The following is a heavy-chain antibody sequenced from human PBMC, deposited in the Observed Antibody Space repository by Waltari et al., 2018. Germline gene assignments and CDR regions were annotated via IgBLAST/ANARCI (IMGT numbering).Heavy chain of an antibody. CDR1: GFLFSDDP. CDR3: AREYFDL. J-gene: IGHJ2*01. Sequence: EVPLVESGGGLVKPGGSLRLSCAASGFLFSDDPMNWVRQAPGKGLEWVSSINSRGSDIYYADSVKGRFTISRDNAKNSLYLQMNSLRAEDTAVYYCAREYFDLWGRGTLVTVSS. V-gene: IGHV3-21*01. CDR2: INSRGSDI.